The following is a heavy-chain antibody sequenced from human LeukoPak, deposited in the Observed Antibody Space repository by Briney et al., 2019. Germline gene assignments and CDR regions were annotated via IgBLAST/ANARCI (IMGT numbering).Heavy chain of an antibody. CDR1: GYTFTSYY. CDR3: ARTPTKNIVVTIYYFDY. Sequence: ASVKVSCKASGYTFTSYYMHWVRQAPGQGLEWMGIINPSGGSTSYAQKFQGRVTMTRDTSTSTVYMELSSLRSEDTAVYYCARTPTKNIVVTIYYFDYWGQGTLVTVSS. CDR2: INPSGGST. D-gene: IGHD5-12*01. J-gene: IGHJ4*02. V-gene: IGHV1-46*01.